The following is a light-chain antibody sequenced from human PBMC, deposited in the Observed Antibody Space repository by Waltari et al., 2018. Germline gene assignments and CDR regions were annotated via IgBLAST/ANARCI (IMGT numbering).Light chain of an antibody. J-gene: IGLJ3*02. CDR1: RDINVGDFN. V-gene: IGLV5-37*01. CDR3: MFWPSNVWV. Sequence: QPVLTQPPSSSSSPGDSARLTCTLPRDINVGDFNIYWYQPTPGSPPWFLLYYKSDSEKAQGSGVPSRFSGSKDASANAGILLISGLQSEDEADYYCMFWPSNVWVFGGGTKLTVL. CDR2: YKSDSEK.